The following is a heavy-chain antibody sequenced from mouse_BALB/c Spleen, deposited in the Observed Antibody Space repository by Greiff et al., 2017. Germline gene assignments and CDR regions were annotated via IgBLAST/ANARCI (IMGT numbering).Heavy chain of an antibody. V-gene: IGHV3-6*02. J-gene: IGHJ1*01. D-gene: IGHD2-2*01. CDR3: ARAGYNWYCDV. CDR1: GYSITSGYY. CDR2: ISYDGSN. Sequence: EVQLQESGPGLVKPSQSLSLTCSVTGYSITSGYYWNWIRQFPGNKLEWMGYISYDGSNNYNPSLKNRISITRDTSKNQFFLKLNSVTTEDTATYYCARAGYNWYCDVWGAGTTVTVSS.